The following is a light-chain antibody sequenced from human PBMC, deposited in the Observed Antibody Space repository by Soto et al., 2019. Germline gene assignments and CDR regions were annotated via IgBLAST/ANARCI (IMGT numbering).Light chain of an antibody. J-gene: IGKJ5*01. V-gene: IGKV3-15*01. CDR1: XXXSLN. Sequence: ETLMTQSPXTXXVSPXXXXXXXXXXXXXXSLNLAWYQQKPGQAPRLLIYGASTRATGIPDRFTGSGSGTQFTLSITNLQSEDFALYYCQQYNDWPPITFGQGTRLEIK. CDR2: GAS. CDR3: QQYNDWPPIT.